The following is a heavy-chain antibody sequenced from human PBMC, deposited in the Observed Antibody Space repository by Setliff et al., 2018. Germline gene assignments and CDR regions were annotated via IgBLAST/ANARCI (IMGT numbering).Heavy chain of an antibody. Sequence: ASVKVSCKVSGYTLTELSRHWVRQAPGKGLEWMGGFDPEDGETIYAQKFQGRVTMTEDTSTDTAYMELSSLRSEDTAVYYFARWLPSYYYYYLDVWGKGTTVTVSS. CDR3: ARWLPSYYYYYLDV. D-gene: IGHD5-12*01. J-gene: IGHJ6*03. CDR2: FDPEDGET. CDR1: GYTLTELS. V-gene: IGHV1-24*01.